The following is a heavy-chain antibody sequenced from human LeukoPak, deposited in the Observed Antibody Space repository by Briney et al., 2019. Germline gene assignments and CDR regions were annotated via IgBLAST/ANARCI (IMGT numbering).Heavy chain of an antibody. CDR1: GFTFSNAW. CDR2: IKSKTDGGTT. Sequence: GGSLRLSCAASGFTFSNAWMSWVRQAPGKGLEWVGRIKSKTDGGTTDYAAPVKGRFTISRDDSKNTLYLQMNSLKTEDTAVYYCTTDTIVVVPAALPRDYWGQGTLATVSS. D-gene: IGHD2-2*01. J-gene: IGHJ4*02. CDR3: TTDTIVVVPAALPRDY. V-gene: IGHV3-15*01.